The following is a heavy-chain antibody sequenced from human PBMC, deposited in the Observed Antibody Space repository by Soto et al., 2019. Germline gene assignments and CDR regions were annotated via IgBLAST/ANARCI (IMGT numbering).Heavy chain of an antibody. J-gene: IGHJ3*02. Sequence: GGSLRLSCAASGFTFSNYWMHWVRQAPGKGLVWVSHINTDGSTATYADSVKGRFTISRDNAKNTLYLQMNSLRAEDTAVYYCATEQRVAIFGVASDAFDIWGQGTMVTVSS. V-gene: IGHV3-74*01. CDR3: ATEQRVAIFGVASDAFDI. CDR1: GFTFSNYW. CDR2: INTDGSTA. D-gene: IGHD3-3*01.